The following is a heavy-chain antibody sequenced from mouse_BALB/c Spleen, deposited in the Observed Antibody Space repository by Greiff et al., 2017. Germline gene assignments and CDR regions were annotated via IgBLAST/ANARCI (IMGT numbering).Heavy chain of an antibody. J-gene: IGHJ4*01. CDR1: GFAFSSYD. CDR2: ISSGGGST. Sequence: EVQLVESGGGLVKPGGSLKLSCAASGFAFSSYDMSWVRQTPEKRLEWVAYISSGGGSTYYPDTVKGRFTISRDNAKNTLYLQMSSLKSEDTAMYYCASQRGDYDDGYYYAMDYWGQGTSVTVSS. CDR3: ASQRGDYDDGYYYAMDY. V-gene: IGHV5-12-1*01. D-gene: IGHD2-4*01.